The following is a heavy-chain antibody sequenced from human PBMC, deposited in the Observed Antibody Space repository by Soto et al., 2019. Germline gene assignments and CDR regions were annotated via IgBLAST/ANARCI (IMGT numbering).Heavy chain of an antibody. V-gene: IGHV3-23*01. CDR1: GLTFNNNA. J-gene: IGHJ4*02. D-gene: IGHD2-2*01. CDR3: AKLGSSSWSPHYYFDY. CDR2: IIDSADDT. Sequence: GGPLRPPWEALGLTFNNNARGWVGKAQGNGLEWVSAIIDSADDTYYADSVKGRFTISRDNSKNTLFLQMSSLRAEDTAVYYCAKLGSSSWSPHYYFDYWGLGTLVTVSS.